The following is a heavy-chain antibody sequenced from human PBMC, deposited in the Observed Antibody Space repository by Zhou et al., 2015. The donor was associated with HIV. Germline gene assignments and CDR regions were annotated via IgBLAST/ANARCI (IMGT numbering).Heavy chain of an antibody. Sequence: QVQLVQSGAEVKKPGSSVKVSCKASGGTFSSYAISWVRQAPGQGLEWMGGIIPIFGTANYAQKFQGRVTITADESTSTAYMELSSLRSEDTAVYYCASVGVGATTLLDAFDIWGQGTMVTVSS. CDR1: GGTFSSYA. V-gene: IGHV1-69*01. CDR2: IIPIFGTA. D-gene: IGHD1-26*01. J-gene: IGHJ3*02. CDR3: ASVGVGATTLLDAFDI.